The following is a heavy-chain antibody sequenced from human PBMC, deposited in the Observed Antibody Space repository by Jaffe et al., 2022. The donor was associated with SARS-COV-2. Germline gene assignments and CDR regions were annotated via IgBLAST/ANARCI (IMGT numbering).Heavy chain of an antibody. D-gene: IGHD6-13*01. CDR1: GGSFSGYY. Sequence: QVQLQQWGAGLLKPSETLSLTCAVYGGSFSGYYWSWIRQPPGKGLEWIGEINHSGSTNYNPSLKSRVTISVDTSKNQFSLKLSSVTAADTAVYYCAGDGYSSSVLMDVWGQGTTVTVSS. CDR3: AGDGYSSSVLMDV. V-gene: IGHV4-34*01. CDR2: INHSGST. J-gene: IGHJ6*02.